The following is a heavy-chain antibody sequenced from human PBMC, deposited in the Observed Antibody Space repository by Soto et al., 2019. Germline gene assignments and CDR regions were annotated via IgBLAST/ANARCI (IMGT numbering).Heavy chain of an antibody. CDR2: IIPILGIA. J-gene: IGHJ4*02. CDR3: ARNPQYSSSWAVDY. V-gene: IGHV1-69*02. D-gene: IGHD6-13*01. CDR1: GGTFSSYT. Sequence: QVQLVQSGAEVXKPXXSVKVSCKASGGTFSSYTISWVRQAPGQGLEWMGRIIPILGIANYAQKFQGRVTITADKSTSTAYMELSSLRSEDTAVYYCARNPQYSSSWAVDYWGQGTLVTVSS.